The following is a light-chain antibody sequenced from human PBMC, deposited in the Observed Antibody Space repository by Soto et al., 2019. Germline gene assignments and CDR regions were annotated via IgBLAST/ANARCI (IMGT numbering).Light chain of an antibody. Sequence: DIQMTQSPSTLSASVGDRVTITCRASQSISSWLAWYQQKPGKAPKLLIYDASSLESGGPSRFSGSGSGTEFTITISSLQPDDFVTYYCQQYNSYSPWAFGQGTKVEIK. CDR3: QQYNSYSPWA. CDR1: QSISSW. V-gene: IGKV1-5*01. CDR2: DAS. J-gene: IGKJ1*01.